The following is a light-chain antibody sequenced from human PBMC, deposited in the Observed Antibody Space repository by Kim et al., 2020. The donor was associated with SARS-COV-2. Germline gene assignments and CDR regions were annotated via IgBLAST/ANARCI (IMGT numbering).Light chain of an antibody. CDR3: CSYAGSYTV. J-gene: IGLJ2*01. V-gene: IGLV2-11*01. Sequence: QSALTQPRSVSGSPGQSVTLSCTGTSNDVGGYNYVSWYQQHPGKAPKLMIYDVSNRPSGVPDRFSGSKSGNTASLTISGLQPEDEADYYCCSYAGSYTVFGGGTQLTVL. CDR1: SNDVGGYNY. CDR2: DVS.